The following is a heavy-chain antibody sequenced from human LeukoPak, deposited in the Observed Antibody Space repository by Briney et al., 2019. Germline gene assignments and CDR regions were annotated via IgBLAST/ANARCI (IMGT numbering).Heavy chain of an antibody. Sequence: SETLSLTCAVSGYSISNGYYWVWMRQPPGRGLEWIGSLYHSDSAYYNTSLRSRVSMSVDTSKNQSSLTLSFVTAADTAVYYCARQHDSYYYYYIDVRGSGTTVTVSS. CDR2: LYHSDSA. CDR3: ARQHDSYYYYYIDV. J-gene: IGHJ6*03. CDR1: GYSISNGYY. V-gene: IGHV4-38-2*01.